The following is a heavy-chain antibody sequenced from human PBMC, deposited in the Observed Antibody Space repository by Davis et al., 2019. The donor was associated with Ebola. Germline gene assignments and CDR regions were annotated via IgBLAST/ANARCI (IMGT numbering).Heavy chain of an antibody. J-gene: IGHJ4*02. V-gene: IGHV4-30-4*01. CDR1: GGSISSGDYY. Sequence: MPSETVSLTCTVSGGSISSGDYYWSWIRQPPGKGLEWIGYIYYSGSTYYNPSLKSRVTISVDTSKNQFSLKLSSVTAADTAVYYCARGHSYGHSLFDYWGQGTLVTVPS. D-gene: IGHD5-18*01. CDR3: ARGHSYGHSLFDY. CDR2: IYYSGST.